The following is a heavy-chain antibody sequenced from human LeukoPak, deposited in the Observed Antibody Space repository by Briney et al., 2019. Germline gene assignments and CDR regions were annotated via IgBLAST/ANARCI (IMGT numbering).Heavy chain of an antibody. D-gene: IGHD6-19*01. V-gene: IGHV3-30-3*01. Sequence: PGRSLRLSCAASGFTFSSYAMHWVRQAPGKGLEWVAVISYDGSNKYYADSVKGRFTISRDNSKNTLYLQMNSLRAEDTAVYYCAKERAWLVNYWGQGTLVTVSS. CDR3: AKERAWLVNY. J-gene: IGHJ4*02. CDR1: GFTFSSYA. CDR2: ISYDGSNK.